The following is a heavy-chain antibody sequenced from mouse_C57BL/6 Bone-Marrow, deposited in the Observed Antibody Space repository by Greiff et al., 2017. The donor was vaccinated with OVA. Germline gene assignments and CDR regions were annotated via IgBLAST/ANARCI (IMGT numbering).Heavy chain of an antibody. CDR3: AGLCYSNSFDY. D-gene: IGHD2-5*01. CDR2: IDPEGGET. V-gene: IGHV14-2*01. J-gene: IGHJ2*01. Sequence: VQLQQSGAELVKPGASVKLSCTASGYNITDYYMHWVKQRTEQGLEWIGRIDPEGGETKYAPKFKGKATITADKSSNTAYLQLSSLTSEDSAVCYCAGLCYSNSFDYWGQGTTLTVSS. CDR1: GYNITDYY.